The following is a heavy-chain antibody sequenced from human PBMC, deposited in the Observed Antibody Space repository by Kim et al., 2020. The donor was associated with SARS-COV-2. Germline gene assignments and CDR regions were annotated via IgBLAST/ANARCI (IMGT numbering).Heavy chain of an antibody. V-gene: IGHV4-39*07. J-gene: IGHJ4*02. Sequence: SETLSLTCTVSGGSISSSSYYWGWIRQPPGKGLEWIGSIYYSGSTYYNPSLKSRVTISVDTSKNQFSLKLSSVTAADTAVYYCARDDRGMSTAPPSDYWGQGTLVTVSS. CDR1: GGSISSSSYY. D-gene: IGHD3-10*01. CDR2: IYYSGST. CDR3: ARDDRGMSTAPPSDY.